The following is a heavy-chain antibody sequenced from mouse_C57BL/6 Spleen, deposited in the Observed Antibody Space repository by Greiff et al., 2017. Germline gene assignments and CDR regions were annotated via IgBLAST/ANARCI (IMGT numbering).Heavy chain of an antibody. V-gene: IGHV5-9*01. CDR1: GFTFSSYT. CDR2: ISGGGGNT. CDR3: ALSTHYYAMDY. Sequence: EVKLVESGGGLVKPGGSLKLSCAASGFTFSSYTMSWVRQTPEKRLEWVATISGGGGNTYYPDSVKGRFTISRDNAKHTLYLQLSSLRSEDTALYYCALSTHYYAMDYWGQGTSVTVSS. D-gene: IGHD1-1*01. J-gene: IGHJ4*01.